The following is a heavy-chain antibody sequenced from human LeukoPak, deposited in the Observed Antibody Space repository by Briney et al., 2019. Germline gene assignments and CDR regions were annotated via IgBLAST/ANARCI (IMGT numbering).Heavy chain of an antibody. CDR1: GYTFTGYY. CDR3: ARDIQLWYKDYYYYYGMDV. CDR2: INPNSGGT. V-gene: IGHV1-2*02. D-gene: IGHD5-18*01. Sequence: ASVKVSCRASGYTFTGYYMHWARQAPGQGLEWMGWINPNSGGTNYAQKFQGRVTMTRDTSISTAYMELSRLRSDDTAVYYCARDIQLWYKDYYYYYGMDVWGQGTTVTVSS. J-gene: IGHJ6*02.